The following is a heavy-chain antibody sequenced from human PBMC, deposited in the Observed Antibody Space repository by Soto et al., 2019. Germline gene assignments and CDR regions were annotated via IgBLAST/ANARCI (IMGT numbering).Heavy chain of an antibody. V-gene: IGHV4-39*01. Sequence: SETLSLTCTVSGGSISSGSYFWGWIRQPPGKGLEWIGSIYYSGSTSYNPSLRSRVTMSVDTSKNQFSLKLSSVSAADTAVYYCARQTGYSSGKRWFDPWGQGTLVTVSS. CDR2: IYYSGST. CDR1: GGSISSGSYF. D-gene: IGHD6-19*01. J-gene: IGHJ5*02. CDR3: ARQTGYSSGKRWFDP.